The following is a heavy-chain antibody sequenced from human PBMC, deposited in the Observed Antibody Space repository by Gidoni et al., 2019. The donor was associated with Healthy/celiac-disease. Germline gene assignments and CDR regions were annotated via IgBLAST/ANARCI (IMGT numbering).Heavy chain of an antibody. CDR1: GFTFSSYS. CDR2: ISSSSSYI. J-gene: IGHJ5*02. Sequence: EVQLVESGGGLVKPGGSLRLSCAASGFTFSSYSMNWVRQAPGKGLEWVSSISSSSSYIYYADSVKGRFTISRDNAKNSLYLQMNSLRAEDTAVYYCARGPSVVVVAADYNWFDPWGQGTLVTVSS. CDR3: ARGPSVVVVAADYNWFDP. V-gene: IGHV3-21*01. D-gene: IGHD2-15*01.